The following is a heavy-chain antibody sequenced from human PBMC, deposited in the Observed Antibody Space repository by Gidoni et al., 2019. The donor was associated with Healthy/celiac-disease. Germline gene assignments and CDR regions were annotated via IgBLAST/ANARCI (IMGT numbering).Heavy chain of an antibody. CDR3: AREEGAGCSGGSCYSGWFDP. Sequence: QVQLVQSGAEVKKPGASVKVSCKASGYNFTSYGISWVRQAPGQGLEWMGWISAYNGNTNYAQKLQGRVTMTTDTSTSTAYMELRSLRSDDTAVYYCAREEGAGCSGGSCYSGWFDPWGQGTLDTVSS. CDR2: ISAYNGNT. CDR1: GYNFTSYG. J-gene: IGHJ5*02. V-gene: IGHV1-18*01. D-gene: IGHD2-15*01.